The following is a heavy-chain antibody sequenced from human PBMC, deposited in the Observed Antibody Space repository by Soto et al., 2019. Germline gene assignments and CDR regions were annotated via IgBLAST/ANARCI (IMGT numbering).Heavy chain of an antibody. CDR2: IIPTPDIT. CDR1: GGTFSTYI. CDR3: ARDRITTRGDAFDL. D-gene: IGHD3-3*01. V-gene: IGHV1-69*08. J-gene: IGHJ3*01. Sequence: QVQLVQSGAEVRKPGSSVKVSCKAPGGTFSTYIISWVRQAPGQGLEWMGRIIPTPDITNYAQKFQGRVTVTADRSTSTAYMELTSVKAEDTAVYSCARDRITTRGDAFDLWGQATMVTVSS.